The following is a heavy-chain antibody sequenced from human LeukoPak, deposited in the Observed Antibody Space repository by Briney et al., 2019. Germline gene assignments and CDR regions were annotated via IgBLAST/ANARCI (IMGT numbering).Heavy chain of an antibody. Sequence: GGSLRLSCAASGFPFSSYNMNWVRQAPGKGLEWVSYISSSSSIIYYADPVKGRFIITRDNAKNALFLQMNSLTPEDTAVYHCARDPRGSGVDYWGQGTLVTVSS. J-gene: IGHJ4*02. CDR1: GFPFSSYN. CDR2: ISSSSSII. D-gene: IGHD3-16*01. V-gene: IGHV3-48*01. CDR3: ARDPRGSGVDY.